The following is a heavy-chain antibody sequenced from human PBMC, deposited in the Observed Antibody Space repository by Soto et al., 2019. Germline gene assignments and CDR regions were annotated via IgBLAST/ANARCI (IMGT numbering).Heavy chain of an antibody. D-gene: IGHD1-1*01. Sequence: GGSLRLSCAASGLTFIDVWMTWVRQAPGKGLEWVGRIKTKPDDGTIDYAAPVRGRFTISRDDSKNTLYLQMTSLTPDDTGVYYCTTSNLGVDFWGPGTLVTVSS. CDR3: TTSNLGVDF. CDR2: IKTKPDDGTI. CDR1: GLTFIDVW. V-gene: IGHV3-15*01. J-gene: IGHJ4*02.